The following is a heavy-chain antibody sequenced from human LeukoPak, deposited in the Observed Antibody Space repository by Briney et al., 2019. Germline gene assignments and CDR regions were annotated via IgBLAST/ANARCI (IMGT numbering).Heavy chain of an antibody. CDR1: GFTFSSYA. Sequence: GGSLRLSCAASGFTFSSYAMSWVRQAPGKGLEWVSAISGSGGSTYYADSVKGRFTISRDNSKNTLYLQMNSLRAEDTAVYYCAKDLAYSYGSPQYYFDYWGQGTLVTVSS. J-gene: IGHJ4*02. CDR2: ISGSGGST. V-gene: IGHV3-23*01. D-gene: IGHD5-18*01. CDR3: AKDLAYSYGSPQYYFDY.